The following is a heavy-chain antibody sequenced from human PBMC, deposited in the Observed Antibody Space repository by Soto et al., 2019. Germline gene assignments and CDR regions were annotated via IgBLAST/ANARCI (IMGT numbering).Heavy chain of an antibody. CDR3: ARAQYCSGGSCYSGFGYFDY. J-gene: IGHJ4*02. Sequence: QLQLQESGPRLVKPSETLSLTCTVSGGSISSSSYYWGWIRQPPGKGLEWIGSLYYSGSTYYNPSLKSLVTMSVDAPKTQFSLKLSSVTAADSAVYYCARAQYCSGGSCYSGFGYFDYWCQGTLVTVSS. V-gene: IGHV4-39*01. CDR2: LYYSGST. CDR1: GGSISSSSYY. D-gene: IGHD2-15*01.